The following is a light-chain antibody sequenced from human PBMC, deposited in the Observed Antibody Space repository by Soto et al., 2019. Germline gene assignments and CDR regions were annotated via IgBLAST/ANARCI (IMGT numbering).Light chain of an antibody. CDR2: RNN. Sequence: QSALTQPPSASGTPGQRVTISCSGSSSNIGSNYVYWYQQLPGTAPKLLIYRNNQRPSGVPDRFSGSKSGTSASLAISGLRSEDEAVYYCAAWDDSLSGHVVFGGGTKVTVL. V-gene: IGLV1-47*01. CDR1: SSNIGSNY. CDR3: AAWDDSLSGHVV. J-gene: IGLJ2*01.